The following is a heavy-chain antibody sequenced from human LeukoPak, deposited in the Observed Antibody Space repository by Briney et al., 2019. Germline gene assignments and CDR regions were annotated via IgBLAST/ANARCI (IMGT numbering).Heavy chain of an antibody. CDR1: GFTFSSYA. Sequence: GGSLRLSCAASGFTFSSYAMSWVRQAPGKGLEWVSAISGSGGSTYYADSVKGRFTISRDDSKSTMYLQIDSLRPEDTAVYYCAKDNEICASSSCYSGYYAMDVWGQGTTVIVSS. CDR2: ISGSGGST. CDR3: AKDNEICASSSCYSGYYAMDV. D-gene: IGHD2-2*01. V-gene: IGHV3-23*01. J-gene: IGHJ6*02.